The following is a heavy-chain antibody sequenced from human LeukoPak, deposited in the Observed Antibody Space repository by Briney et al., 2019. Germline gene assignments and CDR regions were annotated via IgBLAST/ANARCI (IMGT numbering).Heavy chain of an antibody. Sequence: SETLSLTCTVSRGSINSNPYYWGWIRQPPGKGLEWIGSIYYSGTTHYNPSLESRVTISVDTSKNQFSLKLASVTAADTAIYYCAKGAGGFSYYNWFDPWGQGTLVTVSS. CDR2: IYYSGTT. D-gene: IGHD5-18*01. CDR1: RGSINSNPYY. CDR3: AKGAGGFSYYNWFDP. V-gene: IGHV4-39*07. J-gene: IGHJ5*02.